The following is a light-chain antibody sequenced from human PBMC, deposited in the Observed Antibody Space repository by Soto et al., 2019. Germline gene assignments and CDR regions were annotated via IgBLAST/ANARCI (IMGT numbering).Light chain of an antibody. J-gene: IGKJ1*01. CDR3: QQYETSPGT. CDR1: QSIGRW. Sequence: DIQMTQSPSTLSASVGDKVTISCRASQSIGRWLAWYQQIPGKAPKLLIFDASSLQSGVPSRFSGSGSGTELTLTIFSLQPDDFATYYCQQYETSPGTFGQGTKVDIK. V-gene: IGKV1-5*01. CDR2: DAS.